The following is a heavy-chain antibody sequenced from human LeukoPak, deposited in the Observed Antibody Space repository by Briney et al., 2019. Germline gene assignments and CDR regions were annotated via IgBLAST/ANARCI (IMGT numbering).Heavy chain of an antibody. CDR2: IIPIFGTA. CDR3: ARPLYCSSTSCYGDYYGMDV. CDR1: GFTFSSYA. D-gene: IGHD2-2*01. Sequence: KPGGSLRLSCAASGFTFSSYAISWVRQAPGQGLEWMGGIIPIFGTANYAQKFQGRVTITADESTSTAYMELSSLRSEDTAVYYCARPLYCSSTSCYGDYYGMDVWGQGTTVTVSS. V-gene: IGHV1-69*01. J-gene: IGHJ6*02.